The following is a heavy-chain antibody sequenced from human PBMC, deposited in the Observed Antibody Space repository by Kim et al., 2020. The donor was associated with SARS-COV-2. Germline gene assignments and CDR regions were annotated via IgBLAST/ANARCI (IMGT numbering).Heavy chain of an antibody. Sequence: GGSLRLSCAASGFTFSSHAMSWVRQAPGKGLEWVSGISASGGSTYYADSVKGRFTISRDNSKNTLYLQMNSLRAEDTAVYYCAKVPYYDFWRGPTDYWGQGTQVTVSS. J-gene: IGHJ4*02. CDR2: ISASGGST. V-gene: IGHV3-23*01. CDR3: AKVPYYDFWRGPTDY. CDR1: GFTFSSHA. D-gene: IGHD3-3*01.